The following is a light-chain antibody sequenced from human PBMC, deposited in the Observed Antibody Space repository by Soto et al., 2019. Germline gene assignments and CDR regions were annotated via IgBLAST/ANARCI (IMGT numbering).Light chain of an antibody. CDR2: DAS. Sequence: DIQMTQSPSTLSASVGDRVTISCRASQTISNWLAWYQQKPGKAPKLLIYDASSLESGVPSRFSGSGSGTEFTLTISSLQPEDFATYYCQQYNSYSPWTFGQGTKVEIK. J-gene: IGKJ1*01. CDR1: QTISNW. V-gene: IGKV1-5*01. CDR3: QQYNSYSPWT.